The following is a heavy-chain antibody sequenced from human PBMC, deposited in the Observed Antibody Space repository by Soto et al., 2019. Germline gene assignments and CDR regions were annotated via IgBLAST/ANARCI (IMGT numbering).Heavy chain of an antibody. CDR3: ARDWKYDILTGYSPFDY. CDR2: INPSGGST. J-gene: IGHJ4*02. Sequence: ASVKVSCKASGYTFTSYYMHWVRQAPGQGLEWMGIINPSGGSTSYAQKFRGRVTMTRDTSTSTVYMELSSLRSEDTAVYYCARDWKYDILTGYSPFDYWGQGTLVTVSS. D-gene: IGHD3-9*01. CDR1: GYTFTSYY. V-gene: IGHV1-46*01.